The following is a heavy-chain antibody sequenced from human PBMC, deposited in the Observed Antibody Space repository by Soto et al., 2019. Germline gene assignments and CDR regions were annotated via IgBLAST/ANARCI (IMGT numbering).Heavy chain of an antibody. CDR1: GGSISSSSYY. CDR2: IYYSGST. Sequence: PSETLSLTCTVSGGSISSSSYYWGWIRQPPGKGLEWIGSIYYSGSTYYNPSLKSRVTISVDTSKNQFSLKLSSVTAADTAVYYCARDGYSSGWYKDDYWGQGNLVTVSS. V-gene: IGHV4-39*02. D-gene: IGHD6-19*01. J-gene: IGHJ4*02. CDR3: ARDGYSSGWYKDDY.